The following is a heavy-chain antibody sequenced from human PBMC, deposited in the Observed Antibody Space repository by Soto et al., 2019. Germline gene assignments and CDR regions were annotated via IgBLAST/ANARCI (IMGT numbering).Heavy chain of an antibody. CDR3: AKDRLGYGSPAYYYGMDV. Sequence: PGGSLRLSCAASGFSFDDYAMNWVRQAPGKGLEWVPGISWNGVSMGYADFVQGRFTISRDNAKNSLYLQMHSLRAEDTALYYCAKDRLGYGSPAYYYGMDVWGQGTTVTVSS. J-gene: IGHJ6*02. CDR1: GFSFDDYA. CDR2: ISWNGVSM. V-gene: IGHV3-9*01. D-gene: IGHD3-10*01.